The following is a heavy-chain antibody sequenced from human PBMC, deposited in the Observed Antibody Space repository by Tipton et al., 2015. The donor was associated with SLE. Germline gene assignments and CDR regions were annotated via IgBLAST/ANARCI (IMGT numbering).Heavy chain of an antibody. CDR3: ARGISPRVFDI. CDR2: IYASGST. J-gene: IGHJ3*02. Sequence: LRLSCTVSGGSISSSSYPWSWIRKPAGKGLEWIGYIYASGSTHYNPSLKSRVTMSVDTSKNQFSLKLSSATAADTAVYYCARGISPRVFDIWGQGTMVTVAS. CDR1: GGSISSSSYP. V-gene: IGHV4-61*09.